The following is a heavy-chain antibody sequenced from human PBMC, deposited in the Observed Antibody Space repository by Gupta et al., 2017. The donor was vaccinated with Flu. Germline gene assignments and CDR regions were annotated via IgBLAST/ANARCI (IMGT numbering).Heavy chain of an antibody. J-gene: IGHJ6*02. V-gene: IGHV3-30*18. Sequence: QVPLVESGGGVVQPGRSLSLSCAASGFTFSTYGMYCVRPAPGKGLEWVSIISYDGSDNNYAGSVKGRFTISRDNSRNTLFLEMNSLTTEDTAVYYCAKDRVRRSSGYGMDVWGQGTTGTVSS. D-gene: IGHD6-25*01. CDR2: ISYDGSDN. CDR1: GFTFSTYG. CDR3: AKDRVRRSSGYGMDV.